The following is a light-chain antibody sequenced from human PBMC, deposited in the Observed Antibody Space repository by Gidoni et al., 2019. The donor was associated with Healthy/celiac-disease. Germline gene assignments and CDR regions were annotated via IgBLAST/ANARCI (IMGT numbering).Light chain of an antibody. V-gene: IGKV3-15*01. Sequence: EIVMTQSPATLSVSPGERATLSCRASQRVSSNLAWYQQKPGQAPRLLIYGASTRATGIPARFSGNGSGTEFTLTISSLQSEDFAVYYCQQYNNWPPWTFGQGTKVEIK. CDR1: QRVSSN. J-gene: IGKJ1*01. CDR3: QQYNNWPPWT. CDR2: GAS.